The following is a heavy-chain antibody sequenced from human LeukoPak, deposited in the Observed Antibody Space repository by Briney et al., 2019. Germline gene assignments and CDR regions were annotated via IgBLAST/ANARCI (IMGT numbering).Heavy chain of an antibody. D-gene: IGHD3-22*01. Sequence: GGSLRLSCAASGFIFSSYGMHWVRQAPGKGLEWVAVIWNDGSNIQYAGSVKGRFTISRDNSKNTLYLETNSLRADDTAVYYCARSYDSSGYYFRSAEYWGQGTLVTVSS. CDR3: ARSYDSSGYYFRSAEY. CDR2: IWNDGSNI. CDR1: GFIFSSYG. V-gene: IGHV3-33*01. J-gene: IGHJ4*02.